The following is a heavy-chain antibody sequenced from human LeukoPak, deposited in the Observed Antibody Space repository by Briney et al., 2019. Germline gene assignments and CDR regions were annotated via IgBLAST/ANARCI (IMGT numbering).Heavy chain of an antibody. J-gene: IGHJ4*02. V-gene: IGHV4-30-2*01. CDR2: IYHSGNT. D-gene: IGHD1-1*01. Sequence: PSETLSLTCTVSGGSISSGSFYWSWIRQPPGRGLEWIGCIYHSGNTFNNPSLKSRVTISVDRSKNQFSLKVNSVTAADTAVYYCARTTSGHDYWGQRTLVTVSS. CDR3: ARTTSGHDY. CDR1: GGSISSGSFY.